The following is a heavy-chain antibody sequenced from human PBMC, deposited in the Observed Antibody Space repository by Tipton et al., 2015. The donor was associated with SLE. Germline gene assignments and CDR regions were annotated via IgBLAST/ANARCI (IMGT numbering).Heavy chain of an antibody. D-gene: IGHD5-24*01. CDR3: AQEGAVDRYVLDH. J-gene: IGHJ4*02. Sequence: SLRLSCAASGFALSSSAMHWVRQAPGKGLEWVAVIWLDGTNIKYADSVRGRFAISRDDSKNTLFLQMRSVRPEDTAVYYCAQEGAVDRYVLDHWGQGALVTVSS. V-gene: IGHV3-30*18. CDR2: IWLDGTNI. CDR1: GFALSSSA.